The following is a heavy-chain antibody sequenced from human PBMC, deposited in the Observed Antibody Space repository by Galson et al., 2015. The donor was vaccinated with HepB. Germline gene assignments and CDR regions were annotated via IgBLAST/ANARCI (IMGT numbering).Heavy chain of an antibody. D-gene: IGHD5-18*01. V-gene: IGHV3-33*01. CDR1: GFTFNSYG. Sequence: SLRLSCAASGFTFNSYGMHWVRQAPGKGLEWVAVIWDDGSNKYYTDSVKGRFTISRDNSKNTLYLQMNSLRAEDTAVYYCARDRIDSYGYRYFDYWGQGTLVTVSS. J-gene: IGHJ4*02. CDR3: ARDRIDSYGYRYFDY. CDR2: IWDDGSNK.